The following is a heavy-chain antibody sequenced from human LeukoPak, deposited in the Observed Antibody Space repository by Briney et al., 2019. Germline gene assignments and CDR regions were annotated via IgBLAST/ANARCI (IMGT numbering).Heavy chain of an antibody. D-gene: IGHD5-18*01. CDR1: GGSISGYY. Sequence: SETLSLTCTVSGGSISGYYWTWIRQPPGKGLEWIGNVDYSGSTNFHPSLKSRVIVSLDMSKNKFSLKLASVTAADTAIYYCAKGAGGFSYYNWFDPWGQGTLVTVSS. CDR3: AKGAGGFSYYNWFDP. CDR2: VDYSGST. J-gene: IGHJ5*02. V-gene: IGHV4-59*12.